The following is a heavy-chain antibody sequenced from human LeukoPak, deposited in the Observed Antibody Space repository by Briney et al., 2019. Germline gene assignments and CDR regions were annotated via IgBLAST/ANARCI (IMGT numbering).Heavy chain of an antibody. D-gene: IGHD3-10*01. Sequence: QPGGSLRLSCAASGFTFSSYAMSWVRQAPGKGLEWVSFIRSKGYGGATEYAASVNGRFTISRDDSKSIAYLQMNSLKTEDTAVYYCTRGSTVRGAKYYFDYWGQGALVTVSS. J-gene: IGHJ4*02. CDR3: TRGSTVRGAKYYFDY. CDR2: IRSKGYGGAT. CDR1: GFTFSSYA. V-gene: IGHV3-49*04.